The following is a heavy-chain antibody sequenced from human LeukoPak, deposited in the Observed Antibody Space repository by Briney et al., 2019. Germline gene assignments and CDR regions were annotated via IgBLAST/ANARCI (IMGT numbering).Heavy chain of an antibody. Sequence: GASVKVSCKASGGTFSSYAISWVRQAPGQGLEWMGGIIPIFGTANYAQKFQGRVTMTRDMSTSTVYMELSSLRSEDTAVYYCARVADYYGSGSYYSYWGQGTLVTVSS. CDR1: GGTFSSYA. D-gene: IGHD3-10*01. CDR2: IIPIFGTA. CDR3: ARVADYYGSGSYYSY. V-gene: IGHV1-69*05. J-gene: IGHJ4*02.